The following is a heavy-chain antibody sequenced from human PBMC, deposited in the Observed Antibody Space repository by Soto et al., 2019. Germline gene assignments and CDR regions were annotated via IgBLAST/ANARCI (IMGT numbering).Heavy chain of an antibody. J-gene: IGHJ5*02. V-gene: IGHV1-3*01. Sequence: GASVKVSCKASGYTFTNYAMHWVRQAPGQSLQWMGWINAGNANTKYSQKFQGRVTITRDTSASTAYMELTSLTFEDTAVYYCARGGTYYTFDPWGQGTLVTVSS. CDR3: ARGGTYYTFDP. CDR1: GYTFTNYA. CDR2: INAGNANT. D-gene: IGHD1-26*01.